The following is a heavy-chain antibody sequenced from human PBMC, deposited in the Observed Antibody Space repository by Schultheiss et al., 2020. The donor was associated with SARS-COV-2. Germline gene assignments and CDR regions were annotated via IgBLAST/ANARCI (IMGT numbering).Heavy chain of an antibody. Sequence: SETLSLTCAVSGGSISSSRYYWGWIRQPPGKGLEWIGSISYSGSTYYNTSLKSRVTISVDTSKNQFSLKLSSVTAADTAVYYCARHDYGGNYFFDYWGQGTLVTVSS. CDR2: ISYSGST. V-gene: IGHV4-39*01. D-gene: IGHD4-23*01. J-gene: IGHJ4*02. CDR1: GGSISSSRYY. CDR3: ARHDYGGNYFFDY.